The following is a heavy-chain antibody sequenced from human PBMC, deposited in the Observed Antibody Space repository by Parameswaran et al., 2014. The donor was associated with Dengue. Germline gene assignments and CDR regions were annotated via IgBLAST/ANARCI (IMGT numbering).Heavy chain of an antibody. J-gene: IGHJ4*02. CDR3: ARSRSSTEDFDY. CDR2: ISWDSNSL. Sequence: SLRLSCAASGLRFDEYAMNWVRQAPGKGLEWVSGISWDSNSLGYGDSVKGRFTISRDNAKNSLYLQMNSLRPEDTALYYCARSRSSTEDFDYWGQGILVTVSS. D-gene: IGHD3-10*01. V-gene: IGHV3-9*01. CDR1: GLRFDEYA.